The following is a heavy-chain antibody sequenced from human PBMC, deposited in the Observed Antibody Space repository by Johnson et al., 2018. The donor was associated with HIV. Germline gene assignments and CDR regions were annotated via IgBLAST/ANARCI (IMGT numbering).Heavy chain of an antibody. CDR1: GFTFSSYA. J-gene: IGHJ3*02. Sequence: QVQLVESGGGVVQPGRSLRLSCAASGFTFSSYAMHWVRQAPGKGLEWVAVISYDGSNKYYADSVKGRFTISRDSYNNTLYLQMNSLRPEDTAVYYCAKDRNWGRLFDAFDIWGQGTMVTVSS. D-gene: IGHD7-27*01. V-gene: IGHV3-30*04. CDR3: AKDRNWGRLFDAFDI. CDR2: ISYDGSNK.